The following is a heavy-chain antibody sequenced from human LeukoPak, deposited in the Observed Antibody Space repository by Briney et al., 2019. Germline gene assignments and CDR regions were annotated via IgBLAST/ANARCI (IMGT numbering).Heavy chain of an antibody. CDR2: IYSGGST. CDR1: GFTVSSNY. CDR3: AKDRSYYYYYYMDV. J-gene: IGHJ6*03. Sequence: GGSLRLSCVASGFTVSSNYMSWVRQAPGKGLEWVSVIYSGGSTYYADSVKGRFTISRDNSKNTLYLQMNSLRAEDTAAYYCAKDRSYYYYYYMDVWGKGTTVTVSS. V-gene: IGHV3-53*01.